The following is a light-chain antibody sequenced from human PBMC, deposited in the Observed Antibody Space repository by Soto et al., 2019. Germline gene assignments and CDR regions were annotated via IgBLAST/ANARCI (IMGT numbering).Light chain of an antibody. J-gene: IGLJ1*01. CDR1: SSDVGGYNY. CDR3: TSYAGGNNV. V-gene: IGLV2-8*01. Sequence: QSALTQPPSASGSPGQSVTISCTGTSSDVGGYNYVSWYQQHPGKVPKLMVYEVNKRPSGVPDRFSGPKSGNTASLTVSGLQAKDEADYYCTSYAGGNNVFGTGTKLTVL. CDR2: EVN.